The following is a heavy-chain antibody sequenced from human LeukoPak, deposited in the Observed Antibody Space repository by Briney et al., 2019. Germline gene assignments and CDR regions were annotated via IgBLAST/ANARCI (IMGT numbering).Heavy chain of an antibody. CDR3: ARRVWGTNRYTDC. CDR2: IHAGGNT. Sequence: TGGSLRLSCAASGFTVSTNYMSWVRQAPGKGLEWVSIIHAGGNTYYADSVKGRFTISRDNSKNTLYLQMNSLRAEDTAVYYCARRVWGTNRYTDCWGQGTLVTVSS. D-gene: IGHD3-16*02. CDR1: GFTVSTNY. J-gene: IGHJ4*02. V-gene: IGHV3-53*01.